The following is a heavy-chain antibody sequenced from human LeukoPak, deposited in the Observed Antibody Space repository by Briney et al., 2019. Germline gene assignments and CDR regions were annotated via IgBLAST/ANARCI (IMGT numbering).Heavy chain of an antibody. CDR3: ARGAVPAADGFFDY. V-gene: IGHV1-69*05. CDR2: IIPIFGAA. D-gene: IGHD2-2*01. CDR1: GGTFSSYA. J-gene: IGHJ4*02. Sequence: SVKVSCKASGGTFSSYAISWVRQAPGQGLEWMGRIIPIFGAANYAQKFQGRVTITTDEFTSTAYMELSSLRSEDTAVYYCARGAVPAADGFFDYWGQGTLVTVSS.